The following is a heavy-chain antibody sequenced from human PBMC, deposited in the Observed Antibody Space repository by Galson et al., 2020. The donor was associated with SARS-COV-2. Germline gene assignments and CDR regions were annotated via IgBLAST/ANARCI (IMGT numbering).Heavy chain of an antibody. CDR3: VRNNGMEV. J-gene: IGHJ6*02. CDR1: GFTFSNYW. Sequence: QAGGSLRLSCEASGFTFSNYWMHWVRQAPGKGLVWVSRINMNGGNTGYADSVQGRFSISRDNARSTLYLQMNSLRAEDTAVYYCVRNNGMEVWGQGTTVTVSS. V-gene: IGHV3-74*01. CDR2: INMNGGNT.